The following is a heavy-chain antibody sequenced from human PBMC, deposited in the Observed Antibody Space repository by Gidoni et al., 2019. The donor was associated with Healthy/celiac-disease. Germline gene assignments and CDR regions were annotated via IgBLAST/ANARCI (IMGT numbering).Heavy chain of an antibody. D-gene: IGHD6-13*01. CDR2: ISSSSSYI. Sequence: EVQLVESGGGLVKPGGSLRLSCAASAFTFSSYSMNWVRQAPGKGLEWVSSISSSSSYIYYADSVKGRFTISRDNAKNSLYRQMNSLRAEDTAVYYCARGPEREIAAAGTRVFDYWGQGTLVTVSS. V-gene: IGHV3-21*01. CDR1: AFTFSSYS. CDR3: ARGPEREIAAAGTRVFDY. J-gene: IGHJ4*02.